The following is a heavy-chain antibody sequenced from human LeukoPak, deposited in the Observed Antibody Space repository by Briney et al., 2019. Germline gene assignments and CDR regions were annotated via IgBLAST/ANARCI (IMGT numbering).Heavy chain of an antibody. J-gene: IGHJ5*02. CDR3: ARYRGNSNGGFDP. CDR2: IYYSGST. D-gene: IGHD4-23*01. V-gene: IGHV4-39*07. CDR1: GASISNTIYY. Sequence: SETLSLTCTVSGASISNTIYYWGWIRQPPGKGLEWIGSIYYSGSTYYNPSLKSRVTISVDTSKNQFSLKLTSVTAADTAVYYCARYRGNSNGGFDPWGQGTLVTVSS.